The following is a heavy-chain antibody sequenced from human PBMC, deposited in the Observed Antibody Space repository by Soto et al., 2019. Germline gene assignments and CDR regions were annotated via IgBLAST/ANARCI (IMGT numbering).Heavy chain of an antibody. CDR1: GYSFTSYW. J-gene: IGHJ5*02. Sequence: PGESLKISCKGSGYSFTSYWISWVRQMPGKGLEWMGRIDPSDSYTNYSPSFQGHVTISADKSISTAYLQWSSLKASDTAMYYCARHSDPMIVVVTNNWYDPWGQGTLVTVSS. CDR3: ARHSDPMIVVVTNNWYDP. V-gene: IGHV5-10-1*01. D-gene: IGHD3-22*01. CDR2: IDPSDSYT.